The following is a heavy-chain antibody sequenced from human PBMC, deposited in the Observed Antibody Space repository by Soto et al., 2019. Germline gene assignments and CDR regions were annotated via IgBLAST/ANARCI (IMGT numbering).Heavy chain of an antibody. CDR3: DTLSYYHTY. Sequence: PSETLSLTCTVSGASISSGEYYWNWIRQPPGKGLEWIGYIYYTGRTFFNPSLKSRLIMSVDTSQNQVSLKLTSVTAADTAVYCCDTLSYYHTYWGQRTLVTVSS. CDR2: IYYTGRT. D-gene: IGHD3-22*01. J-gene: IGHJ4*02. CDR1: GASISSGEYY. V-gene: IGHV4-30-4*01.